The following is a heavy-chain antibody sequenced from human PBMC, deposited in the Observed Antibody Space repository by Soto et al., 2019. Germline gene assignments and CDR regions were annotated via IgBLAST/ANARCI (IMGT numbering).Heavy chain of an antibody. CDR3: ARGCMTRRPWFDP. V-gene: IGHV4-30-4*01. CDR2: IFYSGST. J-gene: IGHJ5*02. D-gene: IGHD6-25*01. Sequence: SEPLSLTCSVSGGSINSGDFYWSWIRQSPGKGLKWIGHIFYSGSTYYSPSLKSRLTMSVDTSKNQFSLRLTSVTAADTAIYYCARGCMTRRPWFDPWGQGTLVTVSS. CDR1: GGSINSGDFY.